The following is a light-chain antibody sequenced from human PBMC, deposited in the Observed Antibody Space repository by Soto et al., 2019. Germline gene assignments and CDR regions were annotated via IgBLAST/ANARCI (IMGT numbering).Light chain of an antibody. CDR3: QAWDSSTAV. J-gene: IGLJ2*01. V-gene: IGLV3-1*01. Sequence: SYELTQPPSVSVSPGQTARITCSGDKLGDKHACWYQQKPGQSPVLVIYQDSKRPSGIPERFSGSNSGNTATLTISGTQAMDEADYYCQAWDSSTAVFGGGTKVTVL. CDR1: KLGDKH. CDR2: QDS.